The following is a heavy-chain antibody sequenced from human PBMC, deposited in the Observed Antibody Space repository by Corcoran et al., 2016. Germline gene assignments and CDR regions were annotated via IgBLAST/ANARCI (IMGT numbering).Heavy chain of an antibody. J-gene: IGHJ6*02. CDR2: INPSGGST. CDR1: GYTFTSYY. CDR3: ARDRYSSGWYMGDYYYYGMDV. Sequence: QVQLVQSGAEVKKPGASVKVSCKASGYTFTSYYMHWVRQAPGQGLEWMGIINPSGGSTSYAQKFQGRVTMTRETSTSTVYMELSSLRSEDTAVYYCARDRYSSGWYMGDYYYYGMDVWGQGTTVTVSS. D-gene: IGHD6-19*01. V-gene: IGHV1-46*01.